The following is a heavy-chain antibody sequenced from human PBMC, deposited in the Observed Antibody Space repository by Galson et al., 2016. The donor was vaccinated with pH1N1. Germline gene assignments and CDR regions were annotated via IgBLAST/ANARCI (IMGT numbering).Heavy chain of an antibody. CDR2: INRNGNNV. V-gene: IGHV3-21*01. CDR1: GFIFSSSS. D-gene: IGHD3-3*01. Sequence: SLRLSCAGSGFIFSSSSMNWVRQAPGKGLEWVSSINRNGNNVFYAESMKGRFTTSRDNAKNPLYLQMDSLRLEDTAIYFCAREGITVFGVSLWGPGTTVVVSS. CDR3: AREGITVFGVSL. J-gene: IGHJ6*02.